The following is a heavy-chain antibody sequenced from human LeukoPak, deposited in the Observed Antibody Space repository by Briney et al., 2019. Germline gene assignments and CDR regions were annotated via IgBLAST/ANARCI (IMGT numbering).Heavy chain of an antibody. CDR1: GGSISRYY. Sequence: SETLSLTCTVSGGSISRYYWSWIRHPPRKGLEWIWYIYYTGSNNYNPSLKIRVTISVDTSKNQFSLKLSSVTAADTAVYYCARGADTYGDYWGQGTLVTVSS. J-gene: IGHJ4*02. CDR3: ARGADTYGDY. CDR2: IYYTGSN. V-gene: IGHV4-59*01. D-gene: IGHD5-18*01.